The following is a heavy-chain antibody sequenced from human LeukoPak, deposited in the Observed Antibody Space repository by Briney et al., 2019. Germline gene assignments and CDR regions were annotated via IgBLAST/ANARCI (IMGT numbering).Heavy chain of an antibody. CDR3: ARSSYLAMVRGVPPWGETFDY. J-gene: IGHJ4*02. CDR1: GFTFSDYY. Sequence: GGSLRLSCAASGFTFSDYYMSWIRQAPGKGLEWVSYISSSGSTMFYADSVKGRFTISRDNAKNSLYLQMNSLRAEDTAVYYCARSSYLAMVRGVPPWGETFDYWGQGTLVTVSS. V-gene: IGHV3-11*01. CDR2: ISSSGSTM. D-gene: IGHD3-10*01.